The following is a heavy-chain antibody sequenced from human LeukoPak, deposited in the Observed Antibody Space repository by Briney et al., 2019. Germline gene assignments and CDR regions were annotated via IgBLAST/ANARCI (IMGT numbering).Heavy chain of an antibody. Sequence: PGGSLRLSCAASGFTFSSYEMNWVRQAPGKGLEWVSYISSSGSAIYYADSVKGRFTISRDNTRNSLYLQMNSLRAEDTAVYYCAKDTSIGKYCTSGVCSPFDYWGQGTLVTVSS. CDR2: ISSSGSAI. CDR1: GFTFSSYE. D-gene: IGHD2-8*01. J-gene: IGHJ4*02. V-gene: IGHV3-48*03. CDR3: AKDTSIGKYCTSGVCSPFDY.